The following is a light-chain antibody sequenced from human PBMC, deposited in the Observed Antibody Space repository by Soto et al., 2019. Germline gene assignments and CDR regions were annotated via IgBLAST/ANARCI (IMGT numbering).Light chain of an antibody. CDR1: ASDIGGYTF. J-gene: IGLJ1*01. CDR2: DVN. V-gene: IGLV2-8*01. CDR3: SAHGGTNPYV. Sequence: QAVVTQPLSASGSPGQSVAISCTGTASDIGGYTFVSWYQQHPGKAPKLLIYDVNKRPSGVPDRFSGSKSGNTASLTVSGLQAEDEADYYCSAHGGTNPYVFGTGTKVTVL.